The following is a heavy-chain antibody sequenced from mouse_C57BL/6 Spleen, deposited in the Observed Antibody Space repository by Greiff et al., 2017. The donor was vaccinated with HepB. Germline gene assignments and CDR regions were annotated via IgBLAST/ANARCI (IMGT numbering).Heavy chain of an antibody. J-gene: IGHJ1*03. D-gene: IGHD1-1*01. CDR1: GFTFSSYA. CDR2: ISSGGDYI. CDR3: TRDGTVVAHWYFDV. Sequence: EVKVVESGEGLVKPGGSLKLSCAASGFTFSSYAMSWVRQTPEKRLEWVAYISSGGDYIYYADTVKGRFTISRDNARNTLYLQMSSLKSEDTAMYYCTRDGTVVAHWYFDVWGTGTTVTVSS. V-gene: IGHV5-9-1*02.